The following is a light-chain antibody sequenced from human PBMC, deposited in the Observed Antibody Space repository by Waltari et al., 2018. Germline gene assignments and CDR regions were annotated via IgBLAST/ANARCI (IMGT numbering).Light chain of an antibody. CDR3: QRNDRLPVT. CDR2: GAS. J-gene: IGKJ1*01. V-gene: IGKV3-20*01. CDR1: RSVGRA. Sequence: ERATCAGRASRSVGRALIWYQQKPGQAPRLLIYGASTRATGIPDRFSGSGSGTDFSLTITRLEPEDFAVYYCQRNDRLPVTFGQGTKVEIK.